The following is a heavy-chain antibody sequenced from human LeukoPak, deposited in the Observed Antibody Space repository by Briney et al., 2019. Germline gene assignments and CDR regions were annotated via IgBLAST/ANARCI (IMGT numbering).Heavy chain of an antibody. J-gene: IGHJ4*02. Sequence: GASVKVSCTTSGYTFTNYGVTWVRQAPGQGLEWMGWISTYNGFTNYAEKFQGRVTMTKDTSTTTVYMELRSLRSDDTAVYYCARDRQSDYWGQGTLVTVPS. CDR2: ISTYNGFT. CDR1: GYTFTNYG. CDR3: ARDRQSDY. V-gene: IGHV1-18*04.